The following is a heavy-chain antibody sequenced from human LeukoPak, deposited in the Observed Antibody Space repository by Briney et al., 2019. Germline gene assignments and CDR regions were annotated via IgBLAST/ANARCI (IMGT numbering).Heavy chain of an antibody. J-gene: IGHJ4*02. D-gene: IGHD2-21*01. Sequence: ASVKVSCKASGYSFTSYAINWVRQAPGQRLEWMGWINAGNGNTKYSQEFQGRVTITRDTSANTAYMELNSLRSEDMAVYYCARGRWTAHIVGYYFDYWGQGTLVTVSS. CDR3: ARGRWTAHIVGYYFDY. CDR1: GYSFTSYA. V-gene: IGHV1-3*03. CDR2: INAGNGNT.